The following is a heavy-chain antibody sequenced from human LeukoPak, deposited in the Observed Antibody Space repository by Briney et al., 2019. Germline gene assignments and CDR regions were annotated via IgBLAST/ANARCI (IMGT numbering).Heavy chain of an antibody. D-gene: IGHD5-18*01. J-gene: IGHJ6*03. CDR1: GFTFDDYA. CDR3: AKAPTARAHYYYMDV. Sequence: GRSLRLSCAASGFTFDDYAMHWVRQAPGKGLEWVSGISWSSGGIGYADSVKGRFTISRDNAKNSLYLQMNSLKAEDTALYYCAKAPTARAHYYYMDVWGKGTTVSVSS. CDR2: ISWSSGGI. V-gene: IGHV3-9*01.